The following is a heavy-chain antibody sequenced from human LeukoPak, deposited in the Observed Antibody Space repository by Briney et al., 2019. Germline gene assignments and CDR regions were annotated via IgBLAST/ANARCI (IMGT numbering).Heavy chain of an antibody. Sequence: TSETLSLTCAVSGGSISSNSYYWGWIRQPPGKGLEWIGSIYYSGSTYYNASLKSQVSISIDTSKNQFSLRLTSVTAADTAVYYCARQTGSGLFILPGGQGTLVTVSS. CDR3: ARQTGSGLFILP. V-gene: IGHV4-39*01. J-gene: IGHJ4*02. CDR1: GGSISSNSYY. D-gene: IGHD3/OR15-3a*01. CDR2: IYYSGST.